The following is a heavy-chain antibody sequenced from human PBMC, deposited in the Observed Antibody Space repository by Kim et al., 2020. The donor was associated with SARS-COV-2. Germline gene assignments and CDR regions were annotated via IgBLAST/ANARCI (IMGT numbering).Heavy chain of an antibody. V-gene: IGHV3-30-3*01. CDR3: VRDGTSGYNDLDY. CDR2: ISRDGSSE. CDR1: GFTFSTFA. Sequence: GGSLRLSCAASGFTFSTFAIHWVRQAPGRGLECMGVISRDGSSEHYADSVKGRFTISRDYSKNTVYLHMTSLTTEDTAVYYCVRDGTSGYNDLDYWGQGALVTVSS. D-gene: IGHD5-18*01. J-gene: IGHJ4*02.